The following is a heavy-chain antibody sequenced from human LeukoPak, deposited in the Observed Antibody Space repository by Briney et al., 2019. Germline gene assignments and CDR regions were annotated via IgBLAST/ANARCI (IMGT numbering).Heavy chain of an antibody. CDR1: GYTFTSYD. CDR3: ARVDGSPDY. Sequence: GASVNVSCKASGYTFTSYDINWVRQATGQGLEWMGWMNTKSGNTGHAQKFQGRVTITRDTSISTVYMELSSLRSEDTAVYFCARVDGSPDYWGQGTLVTVSS. D-gene: IGHD2-15*01. CDR2: MNTKSGNT. J-gene: IGHJ4*02. V-gene: IGHV1-8*03.